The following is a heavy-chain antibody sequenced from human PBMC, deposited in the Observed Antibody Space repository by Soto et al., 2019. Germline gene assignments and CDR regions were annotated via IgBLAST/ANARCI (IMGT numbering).Heavy chain of an antibody. CDR1: GGSISSYY. V-gene: IGHV4-4*07. D-gene: IGHD6-19*01. Sequence: SSETLSLTCTVSGGSISSYYWSWIRQPAGRGLEWIGRIYTSGSTNYNPSLKSRVTMSVDTSKNQFSLKLSSVTAADTAVYYCARDGSGWTWRWFDPWGQGTLVTVSS. J-gene: IGHJ5*02. CDR3: ARDGSGWTWRWFDP. CDR2: IYTSGST.